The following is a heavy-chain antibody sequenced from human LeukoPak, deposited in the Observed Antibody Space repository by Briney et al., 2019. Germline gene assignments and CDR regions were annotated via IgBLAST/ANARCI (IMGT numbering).Heavy chain of an antibody. CDR1: GFTFSSYS. CDR3: ARDLTVTSTCWFDR. Sequence: PGGSLRLSCAVSGFTFSSYSMNWVRQAPGKWLEWVSSITSSSSYIYYADSVKGRFTISRDNAKNSLYLQMNSLRAEDTAVYYCARDLTVTSTCWFDRWGQGTLVTVSS. V-gene: IGHV3-21*01. J-gene: IGHJ5*02. D-gene: IGHD4-11*01. CDR2: ITSSSSYI.